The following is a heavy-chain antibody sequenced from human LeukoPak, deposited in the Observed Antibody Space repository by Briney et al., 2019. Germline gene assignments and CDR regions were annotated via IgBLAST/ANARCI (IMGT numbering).Heavy chain of an antibody. CDR2: IIPIFGTA. D-gene: IGHD6-19*01. Sequence: RASVKVSCKASGGTFSSYAISWVRQAPGQGLEWMGGIIPIFGTANYAQKFQGRVTITADESTSTAYMELSSLRSEDTVVYYCAAGGSPGIAVAGSISGYGMDVWGQGTTVTVSS. CDR3: AAGGSPGIAVAGSISGYGMDV. CDR1: GGTFSSYA. V-gene: IGHV1-69*13. J-gene: IGHJ6*02.